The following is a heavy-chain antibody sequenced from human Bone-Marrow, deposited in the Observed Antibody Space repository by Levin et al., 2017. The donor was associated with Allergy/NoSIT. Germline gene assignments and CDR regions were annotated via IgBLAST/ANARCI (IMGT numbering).Heavy chain of an antibody. CDR2: IFWDDDK. D-gene: IGHD2/OR15-2a*01. CDR1: GFSLTTTGVG. V-gene: IGHV2-5*02. J-gene: IGHJ5*02. Sequence: ESGPTLVKPTQTLTLTCTFSGFSLTTTGVGVGWIRQPPGKALEWLSFIFWDDDKRYSPSLRSRRTITKDTSKNQVVLTMTNMDPVDTATYYCARSLVISPSSVPLHCFNPWGQGTLVTVSS. CDR3: ARSLVISPSSVPLHCFNP.